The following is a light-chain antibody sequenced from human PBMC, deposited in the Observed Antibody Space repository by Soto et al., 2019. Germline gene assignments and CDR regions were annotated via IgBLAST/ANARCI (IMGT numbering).Light chain of an antibody. CDR2: GAS. J-gene: IGKJ4*01. V-gene: IGKV3-20*01. Sequence: EIVLTQSPGTLSLSPGERATLSCRASQSVSSSDLAWYQQKPGQAPRLLIYGASSRATGIPDRFSGSGSGTDFTLTISRLEPEDFSVYYFQQYGSSPLTFGGGTKVQIK. CDR1: QSVSSSD. CDR3: QQYGSSPLT.